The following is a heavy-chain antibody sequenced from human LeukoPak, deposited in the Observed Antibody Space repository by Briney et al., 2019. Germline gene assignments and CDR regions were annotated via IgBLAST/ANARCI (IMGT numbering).Heavy chain of an antibody. D-gene: IGHD3-16*01. J-gene: IGHJ4*02. CDR3: AKDQSTQPHVADY. Sequence: PGRSLRLSCAASGFTFSSYGMHWVRQAPGKGLEWVAVIWYDGSNKYYADSVKGRFTISRDNSKNTLYLQMNSLRDEDTAVYYCAKDQSTQPHVADYWGQGTLVTVSS. V-gene: IGHV3-33*06. CDR2: IWYDGSNK. CDR1: GFTFSSYG.